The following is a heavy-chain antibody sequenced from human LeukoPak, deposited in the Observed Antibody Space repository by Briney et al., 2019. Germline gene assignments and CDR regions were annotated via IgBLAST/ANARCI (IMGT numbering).Heavy chain of an antibody. V-gene: IGHV3-48*01. J-gene: IGHJ4*02. D-gene: IGHD1-26*01. CDR2: ITASGSTI. CDR1: GFTFSSYS. CDR3: ARDLRIVSGSYLDY. Sequence: GGSLRLSCAASGFTFSSYSMNWVRQAPGKGLEWVSHITASGSTIYYTDSVKGRFTMSGDNAKNSLSLQMNSLRAEDTAIYYCARDLRIVSGSYLDYWGQGTLVTVSS.